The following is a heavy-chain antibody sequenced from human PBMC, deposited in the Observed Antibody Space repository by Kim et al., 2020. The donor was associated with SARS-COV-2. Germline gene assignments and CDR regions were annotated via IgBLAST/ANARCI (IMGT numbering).Heavy chain of an antibody. D-gene: IGHD4-4*01. J-gene: IGHJ5*02. CDR1: GGSISSSSYY. Sequence: SETLSLTCTVPGGSISSSSYYWAWIRQPPGKGLEWIGNIYYSGSTNYNPSLKSRVTISVEMSKNQFSLKLSSVTAADTAVYYCARRYGNPPKFDPWGQGTLVTVSS. CDR3: ARRYGNPPKFDP. CDR2: IYYSGST. V-gene: IGHV4-39*01.